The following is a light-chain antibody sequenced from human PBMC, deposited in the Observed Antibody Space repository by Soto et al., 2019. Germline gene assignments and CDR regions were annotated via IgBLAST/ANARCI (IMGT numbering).Light chain of an antibody. V-gene: IGLV2-23*01. CDR2: EGS. J-gene: IGLJ1*01. CDR3: CSYAGTSTPFV. Sequence: QSVLTQPASVSGSPGQSITISCTGTSSDVGTYNLVSWYQQHPDKAPKLMIYEGSKRPSGLSNRFSGSKSGNTASLTISGLXAEDEADYYCCSYAGTSTPFVFGTGTKVTLL. CDR1: SSDVGTYNL.